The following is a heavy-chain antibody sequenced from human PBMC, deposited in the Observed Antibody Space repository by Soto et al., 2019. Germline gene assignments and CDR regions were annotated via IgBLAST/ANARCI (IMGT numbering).Heavy chain of an antibody. Sequence: QVQLVESGGGVVQPGTSLRLSCSASGFTLSGVDMHWVRQAPGKGLEWVAVMSYDGRNQYYADSVKGRFTXSRXXSKXXXXXXXXXXXXXXXXVXYXXKXGWYTSSSRSDCWGQGTLVTVSS. J-gene: IGHJ4*02. CDR1: GFTLSGVD. D-gene: IGHD6-6*01. CDR2: MSYDGRNQ. V-gene: IGHV3-30*03. CDR3: XKXGWYTSSSRSDC.